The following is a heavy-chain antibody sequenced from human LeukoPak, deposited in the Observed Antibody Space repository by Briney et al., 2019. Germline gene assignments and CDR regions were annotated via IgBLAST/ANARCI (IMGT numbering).Heavy chain of an antibody. CDR2: IWYNGSNE. V-gene: IGHV3-33*01. D-gene: IGHD6-13*01. Sequence: PGGSLRLSCAASGFTFSSYGMHWVRQAPGKGLELVAVIWYNGSNEYYADSVKGRFTISRDNSKNTLYLQMNSLRAEDTAVYYCARDREAAADLGYWGQGTLVTVSS. CDR1: GFTFSSYG. J-gene: IGHJ4*02. CDR3: ARDREAAADLGY.